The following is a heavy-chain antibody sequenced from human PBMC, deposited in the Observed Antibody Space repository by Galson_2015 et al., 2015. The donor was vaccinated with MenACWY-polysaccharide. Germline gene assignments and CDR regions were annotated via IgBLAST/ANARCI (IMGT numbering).Heavy chain of an antibody. Sequence: QSGAEVKKPGESLKISCKGSGYSFTSYWIGWVRQMPGKGLEWMGIIYPSDSDTRYSPSFQGQVTISADKSISTAYLQWSSLKASDTAMYYWAGFSSHDYSNYGYYYGMDVWGQGTTVTVSS. CDR3: AGFSSHDYSNYGYYYGMDV. J-gene: IGHJ6*02. CDR1: GYSFTSYW. V-gene: IGHV5-51*03. D-gene: IGHD4-11*01. CDR2: IYPSDSDT.